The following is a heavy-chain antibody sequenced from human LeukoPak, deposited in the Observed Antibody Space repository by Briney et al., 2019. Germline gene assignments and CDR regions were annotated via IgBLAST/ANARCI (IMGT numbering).Heavy chain of an antibody. V-gene: IGHV3-33*01. CDR3: AGSPHYYGSGSYYNYNWFDP. CDR1: GFTFSSYG. CDR2: IWYDGSNK. Sequence: PGGSLRLSCAASGFTFSSYGMHWVRQAPGKGLEWVAVIWYDGSNKYYADSVKGRFTISRDNSKNTLYLQMNSLRAEDTAVYYCAGSPHYYGSGSYYNYNWFDPWGQGTLVTVSS. J-gene: IGHJ5*02. D-gene: IGHD3-10*01.